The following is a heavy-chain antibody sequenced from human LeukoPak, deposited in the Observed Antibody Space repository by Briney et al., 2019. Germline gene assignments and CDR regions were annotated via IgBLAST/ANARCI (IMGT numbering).Heavy chain of an antibody. D-gene: IGHD5-18*01. CDR2: ISYDGSNK. CDR1: GFTFSSYA. CDR3: ARSLNVDTAMEDY. V-gene: IGHV3-30-3*01. J-gene: IGHJ4*02. Sequence: GRSLRLSCAASGFTFSSYAMHWVRQAPGKGLEWVAVISYDGSNKYYADSVKGRFTISRDNSKNTLYLQMNSLRAEDTAVYYCARSLNVDTAMEDYWGQGTLVTVSS.